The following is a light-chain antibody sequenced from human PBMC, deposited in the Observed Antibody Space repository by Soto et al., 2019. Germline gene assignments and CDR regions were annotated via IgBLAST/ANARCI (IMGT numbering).Light chain of an antibody. CDR2: GAS. CDR3: QQRDTTSLSS. J-gene: IGKJ2*01. V-gene: IGKV1-39*01. CDR1: QRIDNF. Sequence: DIQMTQSPSFLSASVGDRVTITCRASQRIDNFLNWYQQKPGKAPKLLIYGASTLQSGVPSRFTGSASGKDFTLTISSLQPENLATYHCQQRDTTSLSSFGQGTKLEIK.